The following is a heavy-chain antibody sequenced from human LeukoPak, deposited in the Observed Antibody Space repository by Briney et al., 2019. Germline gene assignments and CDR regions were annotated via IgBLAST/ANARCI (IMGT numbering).Heavy chain of an antibody. CDR1: GGSISSGGYS. CDR3: ARWSIAFDP. CDR2: IYYSGST. Sequence: SETLSLTCTVSGGSISSGGYSWSWIRQHPGKGLEWIGYIYYSGSTYYNPSLKSRVTISVDTSKNQFSLKLSSVTAADTAVYYCARWSIAFDPWGQGTLVTVSS. V-gene: IGHV4-31*03. D-gene: IGHD6-6*01. J-gene: IGHJ5*02.